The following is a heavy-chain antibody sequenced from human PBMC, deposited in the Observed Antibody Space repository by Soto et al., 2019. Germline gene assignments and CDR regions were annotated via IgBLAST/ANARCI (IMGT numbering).Heavy chain of an antibody. D-gene: IGHD3-22*01. CDR3: ARDHPDYYDSSGGEAFDI. Sequence: QVQLQESGPGLVKPSGTLSLTCAVSGGSISSSNWWSWVRQPPGKGLEWIGEIYQSGSTNYNPSLKSRVTISVDKSKNQFSLKLSSMTAADTAVYYCARDHPDYYDSSGGEAFDIWGQGTMVTVSS. CDR2: IYQSGST. V-gene: IGHV4-4*02. J-gene: IGHJ3*02. CDR1: GGSISSSNW.